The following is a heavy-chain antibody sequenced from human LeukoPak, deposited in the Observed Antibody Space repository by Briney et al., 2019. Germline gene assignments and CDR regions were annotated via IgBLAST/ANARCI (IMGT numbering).Heavy chain of an antibody. CDR2: ISSSSRPI. J-gene: IGHJ5*02. CDR3: ARGIYSASYGPP. D-gene: IGHD1-26*01. V-gene: IGHV3-48*01. Sequence: GRSLRPSSPASALTSSSNSMNWDRPAPGDLLEWDSYISSSSRPIYYTDSGKGRLTISRGTAANPTYLQMNSLRAEDTAVYHCARGIYSASYGPPWGQGTLDSVSS. CDR1: ALTSSSNS.